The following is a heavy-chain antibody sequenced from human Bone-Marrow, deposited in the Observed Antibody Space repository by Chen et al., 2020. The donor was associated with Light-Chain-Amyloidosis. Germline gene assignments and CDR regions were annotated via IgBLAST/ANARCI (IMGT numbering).Heavy chain of an antibody. CDR1: GGTFSSYA. CDR3: ASGPGSRRSGDYYYMDV. CDR2: IIPIFGTA. Sequence: QLQLVQSGAEVKKPGSSVKVSCKASGGTFSSYAISWVRQAPGQGLEWMGGIIPIFGTANYAQKFQGRVPITADESTSTGYMELSSLRSEDTAVYCCASGPGSRRSGDYYYMDVWVKGTTVTVSS. J-gene: IGHJ6*03. V-gene: IGHV1-69*01. D-gene: IGHD3-10*01.